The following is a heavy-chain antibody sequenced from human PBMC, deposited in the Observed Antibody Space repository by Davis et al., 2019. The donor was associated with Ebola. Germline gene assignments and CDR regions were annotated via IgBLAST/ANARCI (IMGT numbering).Heavy chain of an antibody. Sequence: GESLKISCAASGFTFSSYSMNWVRQAPGKGLEWVSSISSSSSYIYYADSVKGRFTISRDNAKNSLYLQMNSLRAEDTAVYYCARDWCSSTSCYYGMDVWGQGTTVTVSS. CDR2: ISSSSSYI. CDR3: ARDWCSSTSCYYGMDV. J-gene: IGHJ6*02. D-gene: IGHD2-2*01. V-gene: IGHV3-21*01. CDR1: GFTFSSYS.